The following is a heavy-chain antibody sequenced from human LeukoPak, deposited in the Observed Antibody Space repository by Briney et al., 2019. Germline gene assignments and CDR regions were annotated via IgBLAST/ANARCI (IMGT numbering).Heavy chain of an antibody. CDR2: INPNSGGT. Sequence: RASVKVSCTASGYTFTGYYMHWVRQAPGQGLEWMGWINPNSGGTNYAQKFQGRVTMTRDTSISTAYMELSRLRSDDTAVYYCASSEESTYYFDYWGQGTLVTVSS. CDR3: ASSEESTYYFDY. D-gene: IGHD5/OR15-5a*01. J-gene: IGHJ4*02. V-gene: IGHV1-2*02. CDR1: GYTFTGYY.